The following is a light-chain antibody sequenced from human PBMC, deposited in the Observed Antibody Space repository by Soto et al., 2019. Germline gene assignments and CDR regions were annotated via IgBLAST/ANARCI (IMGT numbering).Light chain of an antibody. CDR2: DAS. V-gene: IGKV3-11*01. CDR3: QQRSNWPWT. J-gene: IGKJ1*01. CDR1: QSVSSY. Sequence: EIVLTQSPATLPLSPGERATLSCRASQSVSSYLAWYQQKPGQAPRLLIYDASNRATGIPARFSGSGSGTDFTLTISSLEPEDFVVYYCQQRSNWPWTFGQGTKVEIK.